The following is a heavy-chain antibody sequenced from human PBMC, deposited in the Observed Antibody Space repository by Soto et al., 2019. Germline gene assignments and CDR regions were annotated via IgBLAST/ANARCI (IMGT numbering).Heavy chain of an antibody. CDR2: IYYSGST. CDR3: ARGSSGWYQYFQH. V-gene: IGHV4-59*01. Sequence: SETLSLTCTVSGGSISSYYWSWIRQPPGKGLGWIGYIYYSGSTNYNPSLKSRVTISVGXXXXXFXLXLXXXTAAXTAVYYCARGSSGWYQYFQHWGQGTLVTVSS. D-gene: IGHD6-19*01. CDR1: GGSISSYY. J-gene: IGHJ1*01.